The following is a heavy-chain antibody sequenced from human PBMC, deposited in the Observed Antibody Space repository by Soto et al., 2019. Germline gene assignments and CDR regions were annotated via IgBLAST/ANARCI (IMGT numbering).Heavy chain of an antibody. V-gene: IGHV3-11*01. CDR2: ISSSGSTI. D-gene: IGHD2-2*01. Sequence: GGSLRLSCAASGFTFSDYYMSWIRQAPGKGLEWVSYISSSGSTIYYADSVKGRFTISRDNAKNSLYLQMNSLRAEDTAVYYCARDAIVVDPDHYYYYMDVWGKGTTVTVSS. J-gene: IGHJ6*03. CDR1: GFTFSDYY. CDR3: ARDAIVVDPDHYYYYMDV.